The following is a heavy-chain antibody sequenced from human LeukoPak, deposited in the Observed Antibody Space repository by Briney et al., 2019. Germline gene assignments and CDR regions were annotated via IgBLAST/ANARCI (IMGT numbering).Heavy chain of an antibody. CDR3: AGVVDAYNFLIFDY. Sequence: GGSLRLSCAASGFTFSSSWMSWVRQAPGKGLYWVADINPAGSEILYVDSVKGRFTISRDNAKNSLYLQMNSLRAEDTAVYYCAGVVDAYNFLIFDYWGQGTLVTVSS. V-gene: IGHV3-7*05. CDR2: INPAGSEI. D-gene: IGHD5-24*01. J-gene: IGHJ4*02. CDR1: GFTFSSSW.